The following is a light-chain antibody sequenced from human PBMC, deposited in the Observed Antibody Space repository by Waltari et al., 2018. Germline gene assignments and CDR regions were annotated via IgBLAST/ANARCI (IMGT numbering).Light chain of an antibody. CDR3: QQYYSTPLA. CDR1: ESVLYSSNNKNH. Sequence: IVMTQSPESLAVSLGERAPINCKSSESVLYSSNNKNHLAWYQQKPGQPPKLLLYWASNREPGVRDRFSGSGNETDFTLTVTSLQAEDAAVYYCQQYYSTPLACGGGTRVEI. J-gene: IGKJ4*01. CDR2: WAS. V-gene: IGKV4-1*01.